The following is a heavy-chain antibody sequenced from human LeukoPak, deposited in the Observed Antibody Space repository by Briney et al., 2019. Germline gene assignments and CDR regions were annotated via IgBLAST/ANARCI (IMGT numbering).Heavy chain of an antibody. CDR3: ARAGYCSSTSCYTGGYYFDY. D-gene: IGHD2-2*02. J-gene: IGHJ4*02. CDR2: IYTSGST. V-gene: IGHV4-61*02. Sequence: SQTLSLTCTVSGGSLSSGSYYWSWIRQPAGKGLEWIGRIYTSGSTNYNTSLRSRVTISVDTSKNQFSLQLSSVTAADTAVDYWARAGYCSSTSCYTGGYYFDYWGQGTLVTVSS. CDR1: GGSLSSGSYY.